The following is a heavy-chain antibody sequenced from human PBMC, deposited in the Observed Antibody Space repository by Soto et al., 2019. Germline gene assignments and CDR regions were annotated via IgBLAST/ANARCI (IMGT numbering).Heavy chain of an antibody. J-gene: IGHJ4*02. CDR3: AKDLEHYEGLTRYYSYYFDH. CDR2: ISGSGGTT. Sequence: GSLRLSCAASGFTFSVYAMNWVRQAPGKGLAWVSSISGSGGTTYYADSVKGRFTISRDNSKNTLYLQMDSLRAEDTAVYYCAKDLEHYEGLTRYYSYYFDHWGQGALVTVSS. V-gene: IGHV3-23*01. CDR1: GFTFSVYA. D-gene: IGHD3-9*01.